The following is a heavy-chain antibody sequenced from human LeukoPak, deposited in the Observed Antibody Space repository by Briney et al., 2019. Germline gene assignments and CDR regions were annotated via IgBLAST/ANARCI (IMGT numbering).Heavy chain of an antibody. V-gene: IGHV1-46*01. CDR3: AKASTVIRVLYAFDY. D-gene: IGHD4-11*01. Sequence: ASVKVSCKASGYTFTSYYMHWVRQAPGQGLEWMGIINPSGGSTSYAQKFQGRVTMTRDTSTSTVYMELSSLRSEDTAVYYCAKASTVIRVLYAFDYWGQGTLVTVSS. CDR2: INPSGGST. CDR1: GYTFTSYY. J-gene: IGHJ4*02.